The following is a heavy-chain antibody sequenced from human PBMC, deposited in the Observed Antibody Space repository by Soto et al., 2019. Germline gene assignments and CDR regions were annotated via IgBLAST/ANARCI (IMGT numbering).Heavy chain of an antibody. CDR1: GYSITYNY. CDR2: IDPTGGNR. J-gene: IGHJ5*02. Sequence: QAQLVQSAAEVKKPGASVKVSCKASGYSITYNYMHWVRQAPGKGLEWMGTIDPTGGNRNYAQKFQGRLTMTRDTSTSTVYMELSSLTSDDTAVYYCAREQSWRDLVWWFDPWGQGTLGTVSS. CDR3: AREQSWRDLVWWFDP. D-gene: IGHD3-16*01. V-gene: IGHV1-46*01.